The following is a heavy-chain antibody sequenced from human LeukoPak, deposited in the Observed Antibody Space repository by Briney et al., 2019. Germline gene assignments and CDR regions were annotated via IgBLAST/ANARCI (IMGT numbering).Heavy chain of an antibody. Sequence: ASVKVSCKASGGTFSSYAISWVRQAPGQGLEWMGWINPNSGATNYTQKFQGRVTMTRDTSINTAYMELSRLRSDDTAVYFCARDPFYYDSSGEYYYNYMNYWGQGTLVTVSS. J-gene: IGHJ4*02. V-gene: IGHV1-2*02. CDR1: GGTFSSYA. D-gene: IGHD3-22*01. CDR2: INPNSGAT. CDR3: ARDPFYYDSSGEYYYNYMNY.